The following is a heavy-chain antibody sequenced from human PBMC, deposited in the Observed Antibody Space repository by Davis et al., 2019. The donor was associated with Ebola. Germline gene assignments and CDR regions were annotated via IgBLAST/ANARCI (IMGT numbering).Heavy chain of an antibody. D-gene: IGHD7-27*01. CDR3: ARDLSGDLDY. Sequence: AASVKVSCKASGYTFSNYAMHWVRQAPGQRLEWMGWINAGNGNTKYSQKFQGRVTITRDTSASTAYMELSSLRSEDTAVYYCARDLSGDLDYWGQGTLVTVSS. CDR1: GYTFSNYA. V-gene: IGHV1-3*01. CDR2: INAGNGNT. J-gene: IGHJ4*02.